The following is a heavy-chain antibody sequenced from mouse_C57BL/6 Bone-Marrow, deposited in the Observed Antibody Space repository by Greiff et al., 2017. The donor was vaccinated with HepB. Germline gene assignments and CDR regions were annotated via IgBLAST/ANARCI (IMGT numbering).Heavy chain of an antibody. CDR2: IHPNSGST. CDR1: GYTFTSYW. Sequence: QVQLQQPGAELVKPGASVKLSCKASGYTFTSYWLHWVKQRPGQGLEWIGMIHPNSGSTNYNEKFKSKATLTVDKSSSTAYMHLSSLTSEDSAVYYCARYITTVVARYFDVWGTGTTVTVSS. D-gene: IGHD1-1*01. J-gene: IGHJ1*03. CDR3: ARYITTVVARYFDV. V-gene: IGHV1-64*01.